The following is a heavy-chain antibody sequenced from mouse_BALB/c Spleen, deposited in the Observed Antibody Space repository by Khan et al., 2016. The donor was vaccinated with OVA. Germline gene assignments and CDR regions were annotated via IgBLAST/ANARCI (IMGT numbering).Heavy chain of an antibody. V-gene: IGHV1S135*01. CDR1: GYSFTTYY. J-gene: IGHJ3*01. Sequence: VQLKESGPELIKPGASVKISCKASGYSFTTYYIHWVLQSHGKSLDWIGYIDPFSGDTTYNQKFKGKATLTVDKSSSTAYIHLNNLTSEDSAVYYCTRHGYVAWFTYWGQGTLVTVSA. CDR2: IDPFSGDT. D-gene: IGHD2-2*01. CDR3: TRHGYVAWFTY.